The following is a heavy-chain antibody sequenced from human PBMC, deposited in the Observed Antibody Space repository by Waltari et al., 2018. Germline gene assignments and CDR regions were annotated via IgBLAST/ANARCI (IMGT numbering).Heavy chain of an antibody. Sequence: QLQLQESGPGLVKASETLSLTCTVSGDSISSSSYYWGWVRQPPGKGLEWIGNMYYSGSTSYNPALKIRVTISGDTSKSQFSLKLSSVTAADTSMYYCVRHARTTSGGKHFDHWGQGMLVTVSP. V-gene: IGHV4-39*01. CDR1: GDSISSSSYY. J-gene: IGHJ4*02. CDR3: VRHARTTSGGKHFDH. D-gene: IGHD2-15*01. CDR2: MYYSGST.